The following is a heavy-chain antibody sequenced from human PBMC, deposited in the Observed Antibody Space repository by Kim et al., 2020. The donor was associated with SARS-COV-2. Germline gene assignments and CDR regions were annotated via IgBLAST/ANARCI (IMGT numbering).Heavy chain of an antibody. Sequence: GGSLRLSCAASGFTFSSYWMHWVRQAPGKGLVWVSRINSDGSSTSYADSVKGRFTISRDNAKNTVYLLMNSLRAEDTAVYYCASVYYYDSSGYFPWGQGTLVTVSS. CDR1: GFTFSSYW. V-gene: IGHV3-74*01. CDR3: ASVYYYDSSGYFP. CDR2: INSDGSST. J-gene: IGHJ5*02. D-gene: IGHD3-22*01.